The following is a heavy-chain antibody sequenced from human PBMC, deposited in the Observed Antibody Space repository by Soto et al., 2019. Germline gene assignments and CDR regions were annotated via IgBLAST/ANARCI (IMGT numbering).Heavy chain of an antibody. D-gene: IGHD6-19*01. V-gene: IGHV4-34*01. CDR2: INHSGST. Sequence: SETLSLTCAVYGGSFSGYYWSWIRQPPGKGLEWIGEINHSGSTNYNPSLKSRVTISADTSKNQFSLKLSSVTAADTAVYYCARGRLGGQWLVHFDYWGQGTLVTVSS. CDR3: ARGRLGGQWLVHFDY. J-gene: IGHJ4*02. CDR1: GGSFSGYY.